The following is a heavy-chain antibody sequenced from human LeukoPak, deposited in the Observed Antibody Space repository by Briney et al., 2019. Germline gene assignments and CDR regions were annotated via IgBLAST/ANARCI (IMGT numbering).Heavy chain of an antibody. CDR2: ISWNSGSI. CDR3: VKGGAVVPAATFDY. Sequence: PGRSLRLSCAASGFTFDDYAMHWVRQAPGKGLEWVSGISWNSGSIGYADSVKGRFTISRDNAKNSLYLQMNSLRAEDMALYYCVKGGAVVPAATFDYWGQGTLVTVSS. V-gene: IGHV3-9*03. D-gene: IGHD2-2*01. J-gene: IGHJ4*02. CDR1: GFTFDDYA.